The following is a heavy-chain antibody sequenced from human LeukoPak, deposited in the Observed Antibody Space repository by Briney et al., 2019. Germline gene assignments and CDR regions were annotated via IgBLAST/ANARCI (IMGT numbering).Heavy chain of an antibody. CDR2: TSYDGRLK. J-gene: IGHJ6*02. V-gene: IGHV3-30*04. D-gene: IGHD6-13*01. CDR3: ARDSVSSWDMDA. CDR1: GFTFSTHA. Sequence: GGSLRPSCAVSGFTFSTHAMHWVRQAPGKGLEWATVTSYDGRLKYYADSVKGRFTISIDSSKNTLFLQMTSLRPEDTAVYFCARDSVSSWDMDAWGQGTTVTVSS.